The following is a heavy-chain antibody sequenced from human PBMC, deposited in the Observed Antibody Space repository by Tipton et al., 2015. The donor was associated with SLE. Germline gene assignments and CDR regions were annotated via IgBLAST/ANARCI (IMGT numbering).Heavy chain of an antibody. CDR2: MRNSGDS. Sequence: TLSLTCKVSGISISTHYWSWIRQPPGKGLEWIGQMRNSGDSTYNPSLKSRVTMSVDTSKNHFSLKLTSVIAADTAVYYCARDIEAPGDFLYFDYWGQGILVTVSS. D-gene: IGHD7-27*01. CDR3: ARDIEAPGDFLYFDY. V-gene: IGHV4-59*11. J-gene: IGHJ4*02. CDR1: GISISTHY.